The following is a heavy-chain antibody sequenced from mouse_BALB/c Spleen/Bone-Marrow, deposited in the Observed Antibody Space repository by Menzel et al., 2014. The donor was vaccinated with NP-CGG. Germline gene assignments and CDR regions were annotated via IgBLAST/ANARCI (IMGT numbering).Heavy chain of an antibody. V-gene: IGHV5-12-2*01. Sequence: EVNVVESGGGLVRPGGSLKLSCAASGFTFSSYTMSWVRQTPEKRLEWVAYISNGGGSTYYPDTVKGRFTISRDNAKNTLYLQMSSLKSEDTAMYYCARQIYFPYFDYWGQGTTLTVSS. D-gene: IGHD2-1*01. CDR1: GFTFSSYT. CDR3: ARQIYFPYFDY. CDR2: ISNGGGST. J-gene: IGHJ2*01.